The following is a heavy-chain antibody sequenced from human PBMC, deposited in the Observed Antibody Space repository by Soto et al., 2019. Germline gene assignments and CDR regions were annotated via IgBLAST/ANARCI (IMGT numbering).Heavy chain of an antibody. D-gene: IGHD2-2*02. Sequence: SETLSLTCAVSGGSISSGGYSWSWIRQPPGKGLEWIGYIYHSGSTYYNPSLKSRVTISVDRSKNQFSLKLSSVTAADTAVSYCERVAQAAIPVSDWFDTWGQGTLATVSS. CDR2: IYHSGST. J-gene: IGHJ5*02. V-gene: IGHV4-30-2*01. CDR3: ERVAQAAIPVSDWFDT. CDR1: GGSISSGGYS.